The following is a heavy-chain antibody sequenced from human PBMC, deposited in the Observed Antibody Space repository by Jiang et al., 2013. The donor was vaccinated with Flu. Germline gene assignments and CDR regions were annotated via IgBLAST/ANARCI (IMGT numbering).Heavy chain of an antibody. V-gene: IGHV4-39*01. CDR2: IYYSGST. CDR3: ARHLYMIVVVGDAFDI. J-gene: IGHJ3*02. Sequence: SLTCTVSGGSVSSGSYYWSWIRQHPGKGLEWIGYIYYSGSTYYNPSLKSRVTISVDTSKNQFSLKLSSVTATDTAVYYCARHLYMIVVVGDAFDIWGQGTMVTISS. CDR1: GGSVSSGSYY. D-gene: IGHD3-22*01.